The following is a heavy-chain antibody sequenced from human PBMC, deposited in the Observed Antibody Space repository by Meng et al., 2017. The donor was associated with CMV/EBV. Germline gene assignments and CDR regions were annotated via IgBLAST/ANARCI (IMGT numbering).Heavy chain of an antibody. Sequence: LRLSCTVPGGPISSANYCWSWIRQHPGKGLEWIGYIYYSGSTYYNPSLKSRVTISVDTSKNQFSLKLSSVTAADTAVYYCARNQVNWNSVHDWGTGTLVTVSS. J-gene: IGHJ4*02. CDR1: GGPISSANYC. D-gene: IGHD1-7*01. V-gene: IGHV4-31*03. CDR2: IYYSGST. CDR3: ARNQVNWNSVHD.